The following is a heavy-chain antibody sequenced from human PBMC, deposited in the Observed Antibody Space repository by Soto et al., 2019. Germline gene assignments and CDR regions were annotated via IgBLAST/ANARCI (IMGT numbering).Heavy chain of an antibody. V-gene: IGHV3-30*15. J-gene: IGHJ4*02. CDR1: GFTCTSYA. CDR2: ISYDGINE. CDR3: ARDRLRLGELSLIGYFDY. D-gene: IGHD3-16*02. Sequence: QVQLVESGGSVVQPGRSLRLSCEASGFTCTSYAMHWVRQAPGKGLEWVAVISYDGINEYYADSVKGRFTISRDNSKNTLFLQMSSLRVEDTAVYYCARDRLRLGELSLIGYFDYWGQGTLVTVSS.